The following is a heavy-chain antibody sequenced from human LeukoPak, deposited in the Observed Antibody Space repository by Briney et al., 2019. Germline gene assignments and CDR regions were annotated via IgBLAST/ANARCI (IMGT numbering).Heavy chain of an antibody. Sequence: GGSLRLSCAASGFTVSSSYMSWVRQAPGKGLEWVSIISSAGTTYYADSVKGRFTISRDNSKNTVYLQVNSLRDEDTAVYYCAREGIGNSPHYIDFWGQGTLVTVSS. J-gene: IGHJ4*02. CDR2: ISSAGTT. V-gene: IGHV3-66*01. CDR3: AREGIGNSPHYIDF. CDR1: GFTVSSSY. D-gene: IGHD4-23*01.